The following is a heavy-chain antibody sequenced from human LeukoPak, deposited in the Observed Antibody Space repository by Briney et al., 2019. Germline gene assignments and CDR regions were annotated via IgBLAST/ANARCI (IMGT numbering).Heavy chain of an antibody. J-gene: IGHJ5*02. CDR1: GGSISSSSYY. CDR3: AREEGLLLWFGELLYNWFDP. D-gene: IGHD3-10*01. Sequence: SETLSLTCTVSGGSISSSSYYWGWIRQPPGKGLEWIGSIYYSGSTYYNPSLKSRVTISVDTSKNQFPLKLSSVTAADTAVYYCAREEGLLLWFGELLYNWFDPWGQGTLVTVSS. V-gene: IGHV4-39*02. CDR2: IYYSGST.